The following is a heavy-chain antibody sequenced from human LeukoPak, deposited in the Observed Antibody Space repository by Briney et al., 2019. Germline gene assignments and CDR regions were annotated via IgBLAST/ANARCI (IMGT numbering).Heavy chain of an antibody. CDR3: ARDHGWSLQDYFFDY. CDR1: GFTVSNNY. Sequence: GGSLRLSCAASGFTVSNNYMNWVRQAPGKGLEWVSLIYSGGDTHYADSVKGRFTISRDSSKNTLYLQMNSLRAEDTAVYYCARDHGWSLQDYFFDYWGQGTLVTVSS. J-gene: IGHJ4*02. D-gene: IGHD3-3*01. V-gene: IGHV3-66*01. CDR2: IYSGGDT.